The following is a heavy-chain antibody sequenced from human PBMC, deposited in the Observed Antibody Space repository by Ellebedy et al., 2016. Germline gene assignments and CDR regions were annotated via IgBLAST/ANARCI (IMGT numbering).Heavy chain of an antibody. CDR2: IYSSGST. CDR1: GGSISRYL. J-gene: IGHJ5*02. CDR3: ARVAGPKYSSSWYGWFDP. D-gene: IGHD6-13*01. Sequence: SETLSLTCTVSGGSISRYLWSWIRQPPGKGLEWIGYIYSSGSTNYNPSLKSRVSISVDTSKNQFSLKLSSVTAADTAVYYCARVAGPKYSSSWYGWFDPWGQGTLVTVSS. V-gene: IGHV4-59*01.